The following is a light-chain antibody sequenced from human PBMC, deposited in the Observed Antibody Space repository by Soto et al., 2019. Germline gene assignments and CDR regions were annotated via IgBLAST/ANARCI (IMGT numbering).Light chain of an antibody. CDR1: QGIGND. J-gene: IGKJ3*01. CDR2: AAS. CDR3: LRHRGGPFT. Sequence: DIQMTQSPSTLSASVGDRVTITCRASQGIGNDLGWYQQTPGKAPKRLIFAASSLQNGVPSRFSGSGSGTEFTVTVRSLQPEECASYYCLRHRGGPFTFGPGTKVDIK. V-gene: IGKV1-17*01.